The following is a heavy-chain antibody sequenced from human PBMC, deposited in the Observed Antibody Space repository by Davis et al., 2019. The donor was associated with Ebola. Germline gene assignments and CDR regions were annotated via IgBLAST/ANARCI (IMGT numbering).Heavy chain of an antibody. Sequence: PSETLSLTCTASGGSISSNTYYWGWIRQPPGKGLEWIGSIYYSGSTYYNPSLKSRVTISVDTSKNQFSLKLSSVTAADTAVYYCARLTMVRGVITYWGQGTLVTVSS. CDR1: GGSISSNTYY. CDR2: IYYSGST. D-gene: IGHD3-10*01. CDR3: ARLTMVRGVITY. J-gene: IGHJ4*02. V-gene: IGHV4-39*01.